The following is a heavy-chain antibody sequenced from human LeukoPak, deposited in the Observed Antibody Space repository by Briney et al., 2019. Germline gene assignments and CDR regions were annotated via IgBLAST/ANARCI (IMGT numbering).Heavy chain of an antibody. V-gene: IGHV4-31*01. D-gene: IGHD2/OR15-2a*01. CDR1: GGSISSGGHY. J-gene: IGHJ4*02. Sequence: SETLSLTCSVSGGSISSGGHYWSWIRQHPGKGLEWIGYIYNSGTTFYNPSLKSQVAMSVDTSKNQFSLKLKSVTAADTAVYYCARASTRYFDYWGQGTLVTVSS. CDR3: ARASTRYFDY. CDR2: IYNSGTT.